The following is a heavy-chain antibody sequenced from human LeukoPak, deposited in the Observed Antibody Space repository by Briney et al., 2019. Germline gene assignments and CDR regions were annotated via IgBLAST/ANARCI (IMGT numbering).Heavy chain of an antibody. J-gene: IGHJ4*02. Sequence: SETLSLTCAVYGGSFSGYYWSWIRQPPGKGLEWIGEINHSGSTNYNPSLKSRVTISVDTSKNQFSLKLSSVTAADTGVYYCARGPIDSDHDFDSWGQGSLVTASS. D-gene: IGHD1-14*01. V-gene: IGHV4-34*01. CDR2: INHSGST. CDR1: GGSFSGYY. CDR3: ARGPIDSDHDFDS.